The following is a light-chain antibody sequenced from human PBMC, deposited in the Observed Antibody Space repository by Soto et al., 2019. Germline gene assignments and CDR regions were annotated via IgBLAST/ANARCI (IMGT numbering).Light chain of an antibody. J-gene: IGKJ1*01. CDR2: DAS. CDR3: QQYGSSPWT. V-gene: IGKV3-20*01. Sequence: EIVLTHSPGTLSLSPGERATLSCRASQSVSSSYLAWYQQKPGQAPRLLIYDASSRATGIPDRFRGSGSGTDFTLTISKLEPEDFAVYYCQQYGSSPWTFGQGTKVDIK. CDR1: QSVSSSY.